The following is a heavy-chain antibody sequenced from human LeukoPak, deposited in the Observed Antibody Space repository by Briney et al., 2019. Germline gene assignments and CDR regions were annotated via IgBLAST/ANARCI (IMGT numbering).Heavy chain of an antibody. CDR3: AKSRLRYFDWLFPFDY. J-gene: IGHJ4*02. V-gene: IGHV3-23*01. CDR2: ISGSGGST. CDR1: GFTFSSYA. D-gene: IGHD3-9*01. Sequence: RGSLRLSCAASGFTFSSYAMSWVRQAPGKGLEWVSAISGSGGSTYYADSVKGRFTISRDNSKNTLYLQMNSLRAEDTAVYYCAKSRLRYFDWLFPFDYWGQGTLVTVSS.